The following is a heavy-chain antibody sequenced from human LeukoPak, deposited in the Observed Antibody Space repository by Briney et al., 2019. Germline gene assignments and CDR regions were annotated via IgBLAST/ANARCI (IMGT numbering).Heavy chain of an antibody. J-gene: IGHJ5*02. Sequence: ASVKVSCKASGYIFTSYGISWVRQAPGQGLEWMGWINTYNGNTKFAQKLQGRVTMTTDTSTSTAYMELRSLRSDDTAVYYCARDLVHRRLLASTYNWFDPWGQGTLVIVSS. CDR2: INTYNGNT. D-gene: IGHD2/OR15-2a*01. V-gene: IGHV1-18*01. CDR3: ARDLVHRRLLASTYNWFDP. CDR1: GYIFTSYG.